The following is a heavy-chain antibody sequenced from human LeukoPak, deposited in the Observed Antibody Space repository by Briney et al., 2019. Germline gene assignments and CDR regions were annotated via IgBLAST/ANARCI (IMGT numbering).Heavy chain of an antibody. CDR3: ARSYGDYVNWFDP. J-gene: IGHJ5*02. D-gene: IGHD4-17*01. V-gene: IGHV4-59*11. Sequence: SETLSLTCNVSGGSISSHYWSWIRQPPGKGLEWIGYIYFLGSTNYNPSLKSRVTISVDTSKNQFSLKLSSVTAADTAVYYCARSYGDYVNWFDPWGQGTLVTVSS. CDR1: GGSISSHY. CDR2: IYFLGST.